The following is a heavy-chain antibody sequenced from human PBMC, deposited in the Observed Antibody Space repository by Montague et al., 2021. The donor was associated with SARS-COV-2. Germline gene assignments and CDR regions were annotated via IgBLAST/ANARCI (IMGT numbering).Heavy chain of an antibody. D-gene: IGHD3-22*01. CDR1: GFTFNNYA. V-gene: IGHV3-23*01. Sequence: SLRLSCAASGFTFNNYAMRWVRQVPGKGLEWVATIAHSGGTFYADLVGGRFTISRDNSKNTLYLHMNSLRVEDTAVYYCANYHDNTGYYGAFDNWGQGTLVTVSS. CDR3: ANYHDNTGYYGAFDN. CDR2: IAHSGGT. J-gene: IGHJ4*02.